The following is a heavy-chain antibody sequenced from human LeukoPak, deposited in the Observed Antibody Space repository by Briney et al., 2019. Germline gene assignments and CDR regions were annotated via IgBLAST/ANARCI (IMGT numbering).Heavy chain of an antibody. Sequence: GESLKISCKGFGYSFTSYWIGWVRQMPGKGLEWMGIIYPGDSDTRYSPSFQGQVTISADKSISTASLQWSSLKASDTAMYYCASAKGYCSSTSCPGDFDYWGQGTLVTVSS. V-gene: IGHV5-51*01. J-gene: IGHJ4*02. CDR1: GYSFTSYW. CDR2: IYPGDSDT. CDR3: ASAKGYCSSTSCPGDFDY. D-gene: IGHD2-2*01.